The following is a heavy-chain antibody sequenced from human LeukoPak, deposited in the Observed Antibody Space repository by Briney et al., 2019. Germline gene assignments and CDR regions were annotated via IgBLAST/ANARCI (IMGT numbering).Heavy chain of an antibody. Sequence: SQTLSLTCAISGDSVSSNSVAWNWIRQSPSRGLEWLGRTYYRSTWYNDYAVSEKSRIIINSDTSKNQFSLQLNSVTPEDTAVYYCARDPVGEGTFDYWGQGTLVTVSS. J-gene: IGHJ4*02. CDR3: ARDPVGEGTFDY. CDR1: GDSVSSNSVA. D-gene: IGHD3-10*01. V-gene: IGHV6-1*01. CDR2: TYYRSTWYN.